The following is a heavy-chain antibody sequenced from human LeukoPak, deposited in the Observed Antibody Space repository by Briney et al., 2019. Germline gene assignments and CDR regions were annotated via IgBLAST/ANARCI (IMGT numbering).Heavy chain of an antibody. CDR1: GGSISSRNYY. CDR2: VYYTGTT. V-gene: IGHV4-39*07. D-gene: IGHD5-18*01. J-gene: IGHJ4*02. CDR3: AIYSQDTAMDEDDY. Sequence: TSSETLSLTCTVSGGSISSRNYYWGWIRQPPGKGLEWIGGVYYTGTTYYNPSLKSRVTISVDTSKNQFSLKLGSVTAADTAVYYCAIYSQDTAMDEDDYWGQGTLVTVSS.